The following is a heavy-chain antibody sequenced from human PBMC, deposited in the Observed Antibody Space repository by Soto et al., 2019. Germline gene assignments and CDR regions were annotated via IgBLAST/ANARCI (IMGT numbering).Heavy chain of an antibody. V-gene: IGHV1-69*02. CDR2: IIPLFGLP. CDR1: GGTFSTYT. Sequence: QVQLVQSGAEVKKPGSSVKVSCKAPGGTFSTYTISWVRQAPGQGLEWLGRIIPLFGLPNHAQKFQDRVTITADKSTDTAYLEMNSLRPEDTAVYYCAFDVQTGVVYFDNWGQGTLVTVSS. J-gene: IGHJ4*02. D-gene: IGHD1-1*01. CDR3: AFDVQTGVVYFDN.